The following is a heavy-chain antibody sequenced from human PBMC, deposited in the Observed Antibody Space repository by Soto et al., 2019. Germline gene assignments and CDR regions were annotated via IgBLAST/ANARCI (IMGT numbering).Heavy chain of an antibody. V-gene: IGHV1-3*01. CDR3: ARVMGGNIWYYFDY. Sequence: ASVKVSCKASGYTFTNSGMHWVRQAPGQRLGWMGWINAGNGNAKYSQKFQGRVTITRDTSASTAYMELSSLRSEDTAVYYCARVMGGNIWYYFDYWGQGTLVTVSS. J-gene: IGHJ4*02. CDR2: INAGNGNA. CDR1: GYTFTNSG. D-gene: IGHD2-15*01.